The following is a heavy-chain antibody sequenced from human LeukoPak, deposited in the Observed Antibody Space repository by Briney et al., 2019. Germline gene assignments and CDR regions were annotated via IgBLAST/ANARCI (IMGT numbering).Heavy chain of an antibody. CDR3: ARDHKSWWNRGYSGYDFDY. D-gene: IGHD5-12*01. J-gene: IGHJ4*02. CDR1: GGTFSSYA. V-gene: IGHV1-69*13. CDR2: ITPIFGTA. Sequence: GASVKVSCKASGGTFSSYAISWVRQAPGQGLEWMGGITPIFGTANYAQKFQGRVTITADESTSTAYMELSSLRSEDTAVYYCARDHKSWWNRGYSGYDFDYWGQGTLVTASS.